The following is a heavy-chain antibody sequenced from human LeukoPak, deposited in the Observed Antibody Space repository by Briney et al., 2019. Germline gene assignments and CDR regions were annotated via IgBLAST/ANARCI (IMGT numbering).Heavy chain of an antibody. D-gene: IGHD3-22*01. CDR2: ISGSGGST. CDR1: GFTFSSYA. V-gene: IGHV3-23*01. CDR3: ARGVDYYENSGTIDS. Sequence: GGSLRLSCAASGFTFSSYAMSWVRQAPGKGLEWVSAISGSGGSTYYADSVKGRFTISRDNSKNTLYLQMNSLRAEDTAVYYCARGVDYYENSGTIDSWGQGTLVTVSS. J-gene: IGHJ4*02.